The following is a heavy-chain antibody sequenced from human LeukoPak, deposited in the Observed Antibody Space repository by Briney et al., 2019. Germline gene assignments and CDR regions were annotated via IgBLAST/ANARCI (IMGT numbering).Heavy chain of an antibody. D-gene: IGHD2-15*01. CDR2: ISPSGGST. CDR3: ARENCSGGSCYNHFDY. V-gene: IGHV1-46*01. CDR1: GYTFTSYY. J-gene: IGHJ4*02. Sequence: ASVKVSCKASGYTFTSYYMHWVRQAPGQGLEWMGIISPSGGSTSYAQKFQGRVSMTRDTSTSTVYMELSSLRSEDTAVYYCARENCSGGSCYNHFDYWGQGTLVTVSS.